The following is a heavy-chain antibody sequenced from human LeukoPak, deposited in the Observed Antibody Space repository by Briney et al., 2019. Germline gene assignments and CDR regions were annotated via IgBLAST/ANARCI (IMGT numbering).Heavy chain of an antibody. Sequence: GGSLRLSCAASGFTFTTYWMSWVRQAPGKGLECVANINQDGIEKYYVDSVKGRFTISRDNAKNSLYLQMNSLRVEDTAVYYCAKVAKYYYGSETYYFFEHWGQGTPVTASS. CDR2: INQDGIEK. D-gene: IGHD3-10*01. CDR3: AKVAKYYYGSETYYFFEH. V-gene: IGHV3-7*01. CDR1: GFTFTTYW. J-gene: IGHJ4*02.